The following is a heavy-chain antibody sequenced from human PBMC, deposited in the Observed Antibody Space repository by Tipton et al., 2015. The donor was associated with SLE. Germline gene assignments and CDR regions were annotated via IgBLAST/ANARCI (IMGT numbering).Heavy chain of an antibody. Sequence: TLSLTCSVSGGSISGFYWSWIRQPAGKGLEWIGRIYSSENTNYNPSLNGRLTMSVDTSKNHFDLKLISVTAAGAAVYFCARDRGRLAGMDVWVQGTTVAV. CDR3: ARDRGRLAGMDV. CDR1: GGSISGFY. D-gene: IGHD3-9*01. CDR2: IYSSENT. J-gene: IGHJ6*02. V-gene: IGHV4-4*07.